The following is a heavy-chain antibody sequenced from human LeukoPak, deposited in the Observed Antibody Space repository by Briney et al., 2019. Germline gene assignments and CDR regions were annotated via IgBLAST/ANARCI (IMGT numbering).Heavy chain of an antibody. CDR3: AREGIVGATTGKYTYYFGY. V-gene: IGHV1-46*01. J-gene: IGHJ4*02. CDR2: INPSGGST. Sequence: WASVKVSCKASGYTFTSYYMHWVRQAPGQGLEWMGIINPSGGSTSYAQKFQGRVTMTRDTSTSTVYMELSSLRSEDTAVYYCAREGIVGATTGKYTYYFGYWGQGTLVTVSS. D-gene: IGHD1-26*01. CDR1: GYTFTSYY.